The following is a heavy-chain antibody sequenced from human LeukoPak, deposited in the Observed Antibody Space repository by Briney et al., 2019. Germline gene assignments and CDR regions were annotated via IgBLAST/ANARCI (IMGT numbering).Heavy chain of an antibody. Sequence: GGSLRLSCAASGFTFSSYWMHWVRQVPGKGLVWVSRINTDGTNTTYADSVKGRSTMSRDNAKSRLYLQMNSLRAEDTAVYYCARGYSGTYRVDYWGQGTLVTVSS. CDR1: GFTFSSYW. CDR3: ARGYSGTYRVDY. V-gene: IGHV3-74*01. D-gene: IGHD1-26*01. J-gene: IGHJ4*02. CDR2: INTDGTNT.